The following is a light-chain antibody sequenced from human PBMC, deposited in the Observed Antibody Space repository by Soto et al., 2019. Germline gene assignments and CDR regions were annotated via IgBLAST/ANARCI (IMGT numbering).Light chain of an antibody. CDR2: KIS. CDR1: QSLVHCDGNTY. J-gene: IGKJ1*01. V-gene: IGKV2-24*01. CDR3: MQATRFPRT. Sequence: DVVMTQTPLSSPVTLGQPASISCRSSQSLVHCDGNTYLSWLQQRTGQPPRFPIYKISNRLSGVPDRFSGSGAGTEFTLKISRVEAEDVGVYYCMQATRFPRTFGQGTKVEIK.